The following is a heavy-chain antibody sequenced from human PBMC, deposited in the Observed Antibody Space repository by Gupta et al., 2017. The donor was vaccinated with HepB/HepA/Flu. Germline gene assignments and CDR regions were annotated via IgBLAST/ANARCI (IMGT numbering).Heavy chain of an antibody. J-gene: IGHJ4*02. V-gene: IGHV3-23*01. CDR2: ISALGGTP. D-gene: IGHD5-18*01. CDR1: GFTFSSFA. Sequence: EVQLLDSGGGLVQPGRSLRLSCAASGFTFSSFAMSWVRQAPGKGLEWISAISALGGTPSYADSVKGRFTISRDNSKNTLSLQMSGLRAEDTAVYYCAKTSGWDIIGYHFDSWGQGTLVSVSS. CDR3: AKTSGWDIIGYHFDS.